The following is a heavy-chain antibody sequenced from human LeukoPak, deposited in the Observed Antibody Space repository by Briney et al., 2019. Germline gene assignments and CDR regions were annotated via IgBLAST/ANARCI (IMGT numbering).Heavy chain of an antibody. Sequence: PGGSLRLSCAASGFTFSSYAMHWVRQAPGKGLEWVSLISGDGDSTYYADSVKGRFTISRDNSKNSLDLQTNSLRTEDTALYYCAKDSSRTDYYYMDVWGKGTTVTVSS. CDR1: GFTFSSYA. CDR2: ISGDGDST. CDR3: AKDSSRTDYYYMDV. V-gene: IGHV3-43*02. J-gene: IGHJ6*03.